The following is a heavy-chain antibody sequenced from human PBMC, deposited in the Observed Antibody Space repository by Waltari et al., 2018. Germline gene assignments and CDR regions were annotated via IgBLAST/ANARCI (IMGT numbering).Heavy chain of an antibody. Sequence: EVQLVESGGGLVKPGGSLRLSCEASGCTFSAYSMDWFRQAPGKGLEWVSSISGDTKYIYYADSVNGRFTISSDDAKDSLYLKMNSLRVEDTAVYYCARDRRGYFDYWGQGTLVTVSS. V-gene: IGHV3-21*01. J-gene: IGHJ4*02. CDR1: GCTFSAYS. CDR2: ISGDTKYI. CDR3: ARDRRGYFDY. D-gene: IGHD3-16*01.